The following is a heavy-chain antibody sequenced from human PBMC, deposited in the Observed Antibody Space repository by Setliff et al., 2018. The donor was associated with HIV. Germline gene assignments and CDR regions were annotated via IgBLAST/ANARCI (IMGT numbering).Heavy chain of an antibody. J-gene: IGHJ6*02. V-gene: IGHV3-23*01. CDR2: IGGSGGST. D-gene: IGHD3-10*01. Sequence: GGSLRLSCAANGFSFSSYAMSWVRQAPGKGLEWVSGIGGSGGSTYYADSVKGRFTISRDNAKNSLYLQMNSLRAEDTAVYYCARRGDYYYYYAMDFWGQGTTVTVSS. CDR1: GFSFSSYA. CDR3: ARRGDYYYYYAMDF.